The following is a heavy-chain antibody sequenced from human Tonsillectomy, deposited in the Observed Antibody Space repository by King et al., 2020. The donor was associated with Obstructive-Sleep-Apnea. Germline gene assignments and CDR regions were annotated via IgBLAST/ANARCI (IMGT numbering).Heavy chain of an antibody. CDR2: IYYSGST. J-gene: IGHJ5*02. D-gene: IGHD1-26*01. CDR3: ARTPNSGSSTWGWFDP. Sequence: VQLQESGPGLVKPSETLSLTRTVSVGSISSYYWSWIRQPPGKGLEWIGYIYYSGSTHYKPPLKRRVTISVDTSKNQFSVKLSSVTAADTAVYYCARTPNSGSSTWGWFDPWGQGTLVTVSS. V-gene: IGHV4-59*01. CDR1: VGSISSYY.